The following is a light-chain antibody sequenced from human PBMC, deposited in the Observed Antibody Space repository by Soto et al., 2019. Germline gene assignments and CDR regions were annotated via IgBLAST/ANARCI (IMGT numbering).Light chain of an antibody. CDR2: EVS. CDR3: ASHTTTNTRV. Sequence: QSVLTQPASVSGSPGQSIAISCTGTSSDVGAYDYVSWYQQHPDRAPRLVIYEVSNRPSGVSNRFSGSKSVNTATLTISGLQAEDEADYYCASHTTTNTRVFGTWTKVTVL. V-gene: IGLV2-14*03. CDR1: SSDVGAYDY. J-gene: IGLJ1*01.